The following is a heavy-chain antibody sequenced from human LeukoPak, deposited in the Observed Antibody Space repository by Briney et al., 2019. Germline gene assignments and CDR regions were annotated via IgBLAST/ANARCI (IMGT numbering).Heavy chain of an antibody. CDR2: ISAYNGNT. V-gene: IGHV1-18*01. D-gene: IGHD4-17*01. CDR3: ASISYGDYSFDY. Sequence: ASVKVSCKASGYTFTSYGISWVRQAPGQGLEWMGWISAYNGNTNYAQKLQGRVTMTTDTSTSTAYMELRSLRSDDTAVYYCASISYGDYSFDYWGQGTLVTVSS. CDR1: GYTFTSYG. J-gene: IGHJ4*02.